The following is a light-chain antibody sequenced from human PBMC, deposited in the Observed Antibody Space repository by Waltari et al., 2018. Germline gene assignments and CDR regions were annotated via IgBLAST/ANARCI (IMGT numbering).Light chain of an antibody. CDR1: RHDLPIYNH. Sequence: QSALTQPRSVSGSPGQSVTISCTGTRHDLPIYNHFSWYQQHPGQAPKLIIYDVTNRPPGVPDRFSASNSGTTASLTISGLQAEDEADYHCCSYAGSYTVVFGGGTKLTVL. CDR2: DVT. J-gene: IGLJ2*01. V-gene: IGLV2-11*01. CDR3: CSYAGSYTVV.